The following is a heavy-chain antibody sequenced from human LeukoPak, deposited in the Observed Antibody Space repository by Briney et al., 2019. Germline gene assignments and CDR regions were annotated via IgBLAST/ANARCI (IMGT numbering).Heavy chain of an antibody. CDR1: GGSFSDYY. CDR2: INHSGST. V-gene: IGHV4-34*01. Sequence: ETLXLXCAVYGGSFSDYYWSWIRQSPGKGLEWIGEINHSGSTNYDPSLKSRVAILVETCKNHFSLKLSSVTAADTAVYYCARRVRGVNDAFDIWGQRTMVTVSS. J-gene: IGHJ3*02. D-gene: IGHD3-10*01. CDR3: ARRVRGVNDAFDI.